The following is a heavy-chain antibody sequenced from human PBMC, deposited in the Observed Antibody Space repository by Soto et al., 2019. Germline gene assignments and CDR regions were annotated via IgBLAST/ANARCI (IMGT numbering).Heavy chain of an antibody. V-gene: IGHV5-10-1*01. J-gene: IGHJ6*02. CDR1: GYSFTSYW. D-gene: IGHD2-2*01. Sequence: GESLKISCKGSGYSFTSYWISWVRQMPGKGLEWMGRIDPSDSYTNYSPSFQGHVTISADKSISTAYLQWSSLKASDTAMYYCARLKRHCSSTSCSMMGYYYGMDVWGQGTTVTVSS. CDR3: ARLKRHCSSTSCSMMGYYYGMDV. CDR2: IDPSDSYT.